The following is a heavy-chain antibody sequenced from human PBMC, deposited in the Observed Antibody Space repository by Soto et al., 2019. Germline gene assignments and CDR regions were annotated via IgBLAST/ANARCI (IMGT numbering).Heavy chain of an antibody. CDR2: VGWNGGDI. D-gene: IGHD2-2*01. CDR3: AKDRAVVVPVSTSYFHYYGLDV. Sequence: SGGSLRLSCAASGFTLDDYTMHWVRQAPGKGLEWVSGVGWNGGDIVYADSVKGRFTVSRDNTKNSLYLEVNSLRAEDTAIYYCAKDRAVVVPVSTSYFHYYGLDVWGQGTTVTVS. V-gene: IGHV3-9*01. CDR1: GFTLDDYT. J-gene: IGHJ6*02.